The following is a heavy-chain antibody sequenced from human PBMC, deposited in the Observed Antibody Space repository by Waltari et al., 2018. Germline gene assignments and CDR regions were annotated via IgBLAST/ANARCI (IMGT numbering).Heavy chain of an antibody. CDR3: ARDVGSSSDGGPLDY. V-gene: IGHV3-30-3*01. D-gene: IGHD6-6*01. CDR1: GFTFSSYA. CDR2: ISYDGSNK. J-gene: IGHJ4*02. Sequence: QVQLVESGGGVVQPGRSLRLSCAASGFTFSSYAMHWVRQAPGKGLEWVAVISYDGSNKNSADSVKGRFTISRDNSKNTLYLQMNSLRAEDTAVYYCARDVGSSSDGGPLDYWGQGTLVTVSS.